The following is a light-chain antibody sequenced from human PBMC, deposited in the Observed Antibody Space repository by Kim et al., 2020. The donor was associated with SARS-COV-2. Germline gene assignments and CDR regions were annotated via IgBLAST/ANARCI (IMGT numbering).Light chain of an antibody. CDR2: DAS. CDR1: QSVSSNY. CDR3: QQYSSTPAT. Sequence: EIVLTQSPGTLSLSPGERATLSCRASQSVSSNYLAWYQQKPGQAPRLLIYDASSRTTGIPDRFSGSGSGTDFTLTITRVEPEDFAVYYCQQYSSTPATFGKGTKVDIK. V-gene: IGKV3-20*01. J-gene: IGKJ1*01.